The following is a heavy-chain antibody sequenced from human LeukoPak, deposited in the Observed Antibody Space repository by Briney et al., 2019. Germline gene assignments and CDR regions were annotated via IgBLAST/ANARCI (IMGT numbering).Heavy chain of an antibody. D-gene: IGHD5-18*01. Sequence: GGSLRLSCAASGFTFRDYWMTWVRQAPGKGLEWVADIKQDGGDKNYVDSVKGRFTISRDNAKNSLYLQMDSLRAEDTAVYYCVRAGYTYGTIYFWGQGTLVTVST. CDR1: GFTFRDYW. J-gene: IGHJ4*02. CDR2: IKQDGGDK. V-gene: IGHV3-7*01. CDR3: VRAGYTYGTIYF.